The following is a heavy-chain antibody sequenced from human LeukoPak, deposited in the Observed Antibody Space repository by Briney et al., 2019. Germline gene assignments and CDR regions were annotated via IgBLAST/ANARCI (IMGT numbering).Heavy chain of an antibody. CDR2: IYPGDSDT. Sequence: GESLKISCKGSGYRFTSYWIGWVRQMPGKGLEWMGIIYPGDSDTRYSPSFQGQVTISADKSISTAYLQWSSLKASDTAMYYCARGGYSGYEDDAFDIWGQGTMVTVSS. J-gene: IGHJ3*02. D-gene: IGHD5-12*01. V-gene: IGHV5-51*01. CDR1: GYRFTSYW. CDR3: ARGGYSGYEDDAFDI.